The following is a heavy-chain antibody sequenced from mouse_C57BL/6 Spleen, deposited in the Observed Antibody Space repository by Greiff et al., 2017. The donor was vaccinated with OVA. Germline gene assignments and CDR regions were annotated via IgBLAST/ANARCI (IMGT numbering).Heavy chain of an antibody. CDR3: ARRGYYGSGDY. D-gene: IGHD1-1*01. CDR2: ISYDGSN. J-gene: IGHJ2*01. Sequence: EVQLQQSGPGLVKPSQSLSLTCSVTGYSITSGYYWNWIRQFPGNKLEWMGYISYDGSNNYNPSLKNRISITRDTSKNQFFLKLNSVTTEDTATYYCARRGYYGSGDYWGQGTTLTVSS. CDR1: GYSITSGYY. V-gene: IGHV3-6*01.